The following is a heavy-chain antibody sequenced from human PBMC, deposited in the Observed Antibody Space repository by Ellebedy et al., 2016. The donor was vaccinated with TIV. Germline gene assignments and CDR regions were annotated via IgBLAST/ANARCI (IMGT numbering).Heavy chain of an antibody. CDR3: ARDGRIAALGIDY. J-gene: IGHJ4*02. CDR2: MNPNSGNT. D-gene: IGHD6-6*01. V-gene: IGHV1-18*01. Sequence: ASVKVSXXASGYTFTSYGISWVRQATGQGLEWMGWMNPNSGNTGYAQKLQGRVTMTTDTSTSTAYMELRSLRSDDTAVYYCARDGRIAALGIDYWGQGTLVNVSS. CDR1: GYTFTSYG.